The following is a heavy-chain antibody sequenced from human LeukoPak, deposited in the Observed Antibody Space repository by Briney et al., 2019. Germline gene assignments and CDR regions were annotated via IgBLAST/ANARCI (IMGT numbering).Heavy chain of an antibody. CDR3: ARVRCSGGSCPYYYYYYYMDV. CDR2: IHYSGST. Sequence: SETLSLTCTVSGGSISSSSYYWAWIRQPPRKGLEWIGSIHYSGSTYYNPSLQSRVTISIDTSKNQFSLKLRFVTAADTAVYYCARVRCSGGSCPYYYYYYYMDVWGKGTTVTVSS. D-gene: IGHD2-15*01. J-gene: IGHJ6*03. CDR1: GGSISSSSYY. V-gene: IGHV4-39*07.